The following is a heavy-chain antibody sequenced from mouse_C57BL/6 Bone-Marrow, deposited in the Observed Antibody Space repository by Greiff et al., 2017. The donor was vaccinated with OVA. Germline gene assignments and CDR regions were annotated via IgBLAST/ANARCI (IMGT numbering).Heavy chain of an antibody. Sequence: QVQLQQPGAELVKPGASVKLSCKASGYTFTSYWMHWVKQRPGQGLEWIGMIHPNSGSTNYNEKFKSKATLTVDKSSSTAYMQLSSLTSEDSAVYYCARRGWLLRTPYWYFDVWGTGTTVTVSS. CDR1: GYTFTSYW. CDR3: ARRGWLLRTPYWYFDV. J-gene: IGHJ1*03. CDR2: IHPNSGST. V-gene: IGHV1-64*01. D-gene: IGHD2-3*01.